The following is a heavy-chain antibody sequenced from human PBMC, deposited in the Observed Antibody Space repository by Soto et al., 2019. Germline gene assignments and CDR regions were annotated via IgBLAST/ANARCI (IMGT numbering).Heavy chain of an antibody. CDR3: ARRTVTTYHYFDY. D-gene: IGHD4-17*01. CDR1: GFTFSTYD. J-gene: IGHJ4*02. CDR2: INRASIYI. V-gene: IGHV3-21*01. Sequence: GGSLRLSCVASGFTFSTYDMNWVRQAPGKGLEWVSSINRASIYIYYADSVRGRFTISRDNAKNSLYLQMDSLRVEDTAVYYCARRTVTTYHYFDYWGQGTLVTVFS.